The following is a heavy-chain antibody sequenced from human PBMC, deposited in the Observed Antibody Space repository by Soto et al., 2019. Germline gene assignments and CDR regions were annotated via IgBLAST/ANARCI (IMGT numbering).Heavy chain of an antibody. CDR3: ARRRTSYGMDV. J-gene: IGHJ6*02. CDR1: GGSISSGSYY. CDR2: IYYSGST. Sequence: SETLSLTCAVSGGSISSGSYYWGWIRQPPGKGLEWIGSIYYSGSTYYNPSLVSRVTISVDTSKNQFSLKLSSVTAADTAVYYCARRRTSYGMDVWGQGTTVTVSS. V-gene: IGHV4-39*01.